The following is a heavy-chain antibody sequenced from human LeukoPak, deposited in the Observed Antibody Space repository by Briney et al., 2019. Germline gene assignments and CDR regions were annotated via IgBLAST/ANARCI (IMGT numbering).Heavy chain of an antibody. V-gene: IGHV4-59*01. CDR2: IYYSGRT. D-gene: IGHD3-22*01. J-gene: IGHJ4*02. Sequence: SETLSLTCTVSGGSISSYYWSRIRQPPGKGLEWIGYIYYSGRTKYNPSLKSRVTISVDTSKNQFSLKLSSVTAADTAVYYCARTHDSSGYAVWGQGTLVTVSS. CDR3: ARTHDSSGYAV. CDR1: GGSISSYY.